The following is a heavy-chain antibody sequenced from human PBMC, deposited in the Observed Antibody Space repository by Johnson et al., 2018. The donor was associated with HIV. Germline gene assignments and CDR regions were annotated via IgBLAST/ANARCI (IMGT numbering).Heavy chain of an antibody. CDR1: GFTFDDYG. Sequence: MQLVESGGGVVRPGGSLRLSCAASGFTFDDYGMTWVRQAPGKGLEWVSYINNNASSVYYADSVKGRFTISRDNAKKSLYLQMNSLRAEDTAVYYCARELRIAARGLAFDIWGRGTMVTVSS. V-gene: IGHV3-20*04. D-gene: IGHD6-6*01. CDR2: INNNASSV. J-gene: IGHJ3*02. CDR3: ARELRIAARGLAFDI.